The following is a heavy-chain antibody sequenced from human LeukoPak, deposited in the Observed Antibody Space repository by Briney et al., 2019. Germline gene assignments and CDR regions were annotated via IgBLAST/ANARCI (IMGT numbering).Heavy chain of an antibody. J-gene: IGHJ4*02. V-gene: IGHV1-69*13. CDR1: GGTFSSYA. Sequence: SVKVSCKASGGTFSSYAISWVRQAPGQGLEWMGGITPIFGTANYAQKFQGRVTITADESTSTAYMELSSLRSEDTAVYYCARERDYYDSSGFSDYWGQGTLVTVSS. CDR2: ITPIFGTA. D-gene: IGHD3-22*01. CDR3: ARERDYYDSSGFSDY.